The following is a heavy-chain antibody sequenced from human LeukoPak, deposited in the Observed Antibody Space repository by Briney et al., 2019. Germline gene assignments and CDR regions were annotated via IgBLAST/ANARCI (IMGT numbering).Heavy chain of an antibody. CDR1: GGSISGYY. CDR2: IYSSGST. D-gene: IGHD5-24*01. CDR3: AREMATTRSYFDY. V-gene: IGHV4-59*01. Sequence: SETLSLICSVSGGSISGYYWSWIRQPPGKGLEWIGNIYSSGSTDYNPSLKSRVTISVDMYKNQFSLKLSSVTAADTAVYYCAREMATTRSYFDYWGQGTLVTVSS. J-gene: IGHJ4*02.